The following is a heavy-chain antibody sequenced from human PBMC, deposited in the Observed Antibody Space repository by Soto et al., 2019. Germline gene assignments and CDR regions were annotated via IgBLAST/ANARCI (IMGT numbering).Heavy chain of an antibody. CDR3: AKHPAAGTDYYFDH. J-gene: IGHJ4*02. CDR2: ISGGGGTT. Sequence: GGSLRLSCAACGFNFSSYGMSWVRPDPGKGLEWVSAISGGGGTTYYADSVKGRFTISREYSKNTLYLQMNSLRAEDTALYYCAKHPAAGTDYYFDHWGQGTLVTVSS. D-gene: IGHD6-19*01. CDR1: GFNFSSYG. V-gene: IGHV3-23*01.